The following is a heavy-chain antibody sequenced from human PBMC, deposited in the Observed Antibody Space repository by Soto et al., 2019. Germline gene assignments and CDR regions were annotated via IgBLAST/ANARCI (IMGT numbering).Heavy chain of an antibody. CDR2: INAGNGNT. CDR3: ASESIVPTMWAFDI. Sequence: QVQLVQSGAEEKKPGASVKVACKASGYTFATYAMNWVRQAPGQRLEWMGWINAGNGNTKYSQKFQGRVTITRDTSASTAYMELRSLRSEDTAVYYCASESIVPTMWAFDIWGQGTMVTVSS. V-gene: IGHV1-3*05. J-gene: IGHJ3*02. CDR1: GYTFATYA. D-gene: IGHD5-12*01.